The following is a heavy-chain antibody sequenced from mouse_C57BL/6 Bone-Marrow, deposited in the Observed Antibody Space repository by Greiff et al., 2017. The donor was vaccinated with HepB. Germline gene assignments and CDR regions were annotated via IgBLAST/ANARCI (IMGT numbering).Heavy chain of an antibody. D-gene: IGHD2-4*01. Sequence: PGRGLEWIGRIDPNSGGTKYNEKFKSKATLTVDKPSSTAYMQLSSLTSEDSAVYYCARSRGLRRFDYWGQGTTLTVSS. CDR2: IDPNSGGT. CDR3: ARSRGLRRFDY. J-gene: IGHJ2*01. V-gene: IGHV1-72*01.